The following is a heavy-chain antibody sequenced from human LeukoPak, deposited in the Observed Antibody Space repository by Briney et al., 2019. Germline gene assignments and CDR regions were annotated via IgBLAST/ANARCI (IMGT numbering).Heavy chain of an antibody. CDR1: GGSISSYY. V-gene: IGHV4-59*01. CDR3: ARGTYYYDMYFDY. J-gene: IGHJ4*02. Sequence: NTSETLSLTCTVSGGSISSYYWSWIRQPPGKGLEWIGYIYYSGSTNYNPSLKSRVTISVDTSKNQFSLKLSSVTAADTAVYYCARGTYYYDMYFDYWGQGTLVTVSS. CDR2: IYYSGST. D-gene: IGHD3-22*01.